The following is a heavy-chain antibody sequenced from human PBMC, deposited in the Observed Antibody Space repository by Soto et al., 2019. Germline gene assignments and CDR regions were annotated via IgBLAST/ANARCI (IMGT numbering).Heavy chain of an antibody. D-gene: IGHD3-3*01. CDR2: ISWDGGST. J-gene: IGHJ6*02. CDR3: AKDIRRAPNYDFWSGSRYYYYGMDV. CDR1: GFTFDDYT. Sequence: GGSLRLSCAASGFTFDDYTMHWVRQAPGKGLEWVSLISWDGGSTYYADSVKGRYTISRDNSKNSLYLQMNSLRTEDTALYYCAKDIRRAPNYDFWSGSRYYYYGMDVWGQGTTVTVSS. V-gene: IGHV3-43*01.